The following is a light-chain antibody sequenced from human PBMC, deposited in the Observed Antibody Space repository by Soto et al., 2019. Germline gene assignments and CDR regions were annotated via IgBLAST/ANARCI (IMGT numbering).Light chain of an antibody. CDR1: SSNIGSNT. CDR3: AACDDRLRGNV. Sequence: QSVLTQPPSASGTPGQRVTISCSGSSSNIGSNTVNWYQQLPGTAPKLLIYSNNQRPSGVPDRFSGSKSGTSASRPNGGLQSKYDAHHSCAACDDRLRGNVFVTRTKLTV. J-gene: IGLJ1*01. V-gene: IGLV1-44*01. CDR2: SNN.